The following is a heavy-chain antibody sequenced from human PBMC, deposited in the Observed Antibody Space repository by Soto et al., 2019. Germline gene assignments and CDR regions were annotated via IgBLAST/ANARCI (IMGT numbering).Heavy chain of an antibody. J-gene: IGHJ4*02. CDR1: GFTFGDYA. CDR2: IRSKAYGGTT. D-gene: IGHD3-22*01. Sequence: GGSLRLSCTASGFTFGDYAMSWFRQAPGKGLEWVGFIRSKAYGGTTEYAASVKGRFTISRDDSKSIAYLQMNSLKTEDTAVYYCTRLGGIAARLHYDSSGYYYRLFDYWGQGTLVTVSS. V-gene: IGHV3-49*03. CDR3: TRLGGIAARLHYDSSGYYYRLFDY.